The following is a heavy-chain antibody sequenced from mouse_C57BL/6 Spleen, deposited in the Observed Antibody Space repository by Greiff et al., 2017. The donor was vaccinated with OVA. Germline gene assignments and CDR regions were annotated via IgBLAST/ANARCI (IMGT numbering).Heavy chain of an antibody. Sequence: DVKLQESGPGLVKPSQSLSLTCSVTGYSITSGYYWNWIRQFPGNKLEWMGYIRYDGSNNYNPSLKNRISITRDTSKNQFFLKLNSVTTEDTATYYCAREGHYYGSSSYAMDYWGQGTSVTVSS. V-gene: IGHV3-6*01. J-gene: IGHJ4*01. D-gene: IGHD1-1*01. CDR1: GYSITSGYY. CDR3: AREGHYYGSSSYAMDY. CDR2: IRYDGSN.